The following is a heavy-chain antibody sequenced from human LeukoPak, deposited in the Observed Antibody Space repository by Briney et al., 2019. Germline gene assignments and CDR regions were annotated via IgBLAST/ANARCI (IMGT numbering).Heavy chain of an antibody. CDR3: ARALSPDCSGTSCITYYGMDV. J-gene: IGHJ6*02. V-gene: IGHV1-3*01. CDR2: INAGNGNA. CDR1: GYTFTSYA. Sequence: GASVKVSCKASGYTFTSYAMHWVRQAPGQRLEWMGWINAGNGNAKYSQKFQGRVTITRDTSASTAYMELSSLRSEDTAVYYCARALSPDCSGTSCITYYGMDVWDQGTTVTVSS. D-gene: IGHD2-2*01.